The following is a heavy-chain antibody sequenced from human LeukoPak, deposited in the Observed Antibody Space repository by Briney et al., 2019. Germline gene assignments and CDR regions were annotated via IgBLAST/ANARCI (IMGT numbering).Heavy chain of an antibody. V-gene: IGHV4-59*01. D-gene: IGHD3-3*01. J-gene: IGHJ3*02. CDR1: GGSISSYY. Sequence: SETLSLTCTVSGGSISSYYWGWIRQPPGKGLEWIGYIYYSGSTNYNPSLKSRVTISVDTSKNQFSLKLSSVTAADTAVYYCARGEDDFWSGYYTVGAFDIWGQGTMVTVSS. CDR3: ARGEDDFWSGYYTVGAFDI. CDR2: IYYSGST.